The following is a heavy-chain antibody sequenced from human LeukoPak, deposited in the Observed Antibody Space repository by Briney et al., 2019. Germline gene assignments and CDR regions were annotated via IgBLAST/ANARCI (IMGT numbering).Heavy chain of an antibody. Sequence: PGGSLRLSCAASGFTFSSYGMSWVRQAPGKGLEWVSAISGSGGSTYYADSVKGRFTISRDNSKNTLYLQMNSLRAEDTAVYYCAKDFPGTLRSGWYRPFDYWGQGTLVTVSS. CDR2: ISGSGGST. J-gene: IGHJ4*02. V-gene: IGHV3-23*01. D-gene: IGHD6-19*01. CDR1: GFTFSSYG. CDR3: AKDFPGTLRSGWYRPFDY.